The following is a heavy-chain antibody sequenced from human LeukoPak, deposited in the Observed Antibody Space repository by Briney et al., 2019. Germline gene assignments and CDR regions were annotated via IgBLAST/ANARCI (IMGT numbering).Heavy chain of an antibody. CDR3: TTSSYYGSGTLYGMDV. J-gene: IGHJ6*02. CDR2: IKSKTDGGTT. V-gene: IGHV3-15*01. CDR1: GFTFSNAW. D-gene: IGHD3-10*01. Sequence: PGGSLRLSCAASGFTFSNAWMSWVRQAPGKGLEWVGRIKSKTDGGTTDYAAPVKGRFTISRDDSKNTLYLQMNSLKTEDTAVYYCTTSSYYGSGTLYGMDVWGQGTTVTVSS.